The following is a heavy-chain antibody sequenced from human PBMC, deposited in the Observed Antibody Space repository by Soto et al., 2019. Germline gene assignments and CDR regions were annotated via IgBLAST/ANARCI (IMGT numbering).Heavy chain of an antibody. V-gene: IGHV3-23*01. J-gene: IGHJ5*02. D-gene: IGHD2-15*01. CDR3: AKGPYRYCSGGSCYGFDP. CDR1: GFTFSSYA. Sequence: VGSLRLSGAASGFTFSSYAMSWVRQAPGKGLEWVSAISGSGGSTYYADSVKGRFTISRDNSKNTLYLQMNSLRAEDTAVYYCAKGPYRYCSGGSCYGFDPWGQGTLVTVSS. CDR2: ISGSGGST.